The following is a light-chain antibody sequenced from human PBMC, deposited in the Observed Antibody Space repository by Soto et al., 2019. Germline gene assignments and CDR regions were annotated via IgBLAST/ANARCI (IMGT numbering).Light chain of an antibody. J-gene: IGLJ1*01. CDR3: QSYDSSLSGNYV. V-gene: IGLV1-40*01. CDR2: GNS. CDR1: SSNIGAGYD. Sequence: QSVLTQPPSVPGAPGQRVTISCTGSSSNIGAGYDVHWYQQLPGTAPKLLIYGNSNRPSGVPDRFSGSKSGTSASLAITGLQAEDEADYYCQSYDSSLSGNYVFGTGTKVTVL.